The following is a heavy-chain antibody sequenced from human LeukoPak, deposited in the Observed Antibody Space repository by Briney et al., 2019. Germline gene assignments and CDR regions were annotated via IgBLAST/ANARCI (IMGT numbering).Heavy chain of an antibody. CDR2: IYHSGST. D-gene: IGHD2-2*01. CDR3: ARDEGQQLLGWFDP. J-gene: IGHJ5*02. Sequence: KPSETLSLTCTVSGYSISSGYYWGWIRQPPGKGLEWIGSIYHSGSTYYNPSLKSRVTISVDTSKNQFSLKLSSVTAADTAVYYCARDEGQQLLGWFDPWGQGTLVTVSS. V-gene: IGHV4-38-2*02. CDR1: GYSISSGYY.